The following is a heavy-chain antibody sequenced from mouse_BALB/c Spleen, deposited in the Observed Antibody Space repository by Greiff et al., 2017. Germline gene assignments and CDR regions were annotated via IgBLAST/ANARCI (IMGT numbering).Heavy chain of an antibody. D-gene: IGHD3-2*01. CDR1: GYSFTSYY. V-gene: IGHV1-66*01. Sequence: QVQLKQSGPELVKPGASVKISCKASGYSFTSYYIHWVKQRPGQGLEWIGWIFPGSGNTKYNEKFKGKATLTADTSSSTAYMQLSSLTSEDSAVYFCARTARATPYYYAMDYWGQGTSVTVSS. CDR2: IFPGSGNT. CDR3: ARTARATPYYYAMDY. J-gene: IGHJ4*01.